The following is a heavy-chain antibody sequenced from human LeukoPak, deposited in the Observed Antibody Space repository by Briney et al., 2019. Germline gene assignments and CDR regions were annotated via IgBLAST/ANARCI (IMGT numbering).Heavy chain of an antibody. V-gene: IGHV4-34*01. D-gene: IGHD3-3*01. CDR1: GGSFSGYY. Sequence: SETLSLTCAVYGGSFSGYYWSWIRKPPGKGLEWIGEINHSGSTNYNPSLKSRVTISVDTSKNQFSLKLSSVTAADTAVYYCACRYPTGEDFWSAQPLNYYMDVWGKGTTVTVSS. CDR3: ACRYPTGEDFWSAQPLNYYMDV. CDR2: INHSGST. J-gene: IGHJ6*03.